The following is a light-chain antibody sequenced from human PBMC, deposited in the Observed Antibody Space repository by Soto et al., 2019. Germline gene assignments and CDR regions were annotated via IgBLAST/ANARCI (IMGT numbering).Light chain of an antibody. V-gene: IGKV1-5*03. CDR2: KAS. J-gene: IGKJ2*01. Sequence: DIQMTQSPSTLSASVGDRVTITCRASQRISSWLAWYQQKPGKAPKLLIYKASSLEGGIPSRFSGSGSETEFTLTISSLQPEDFATYYCQQYNSYQYTFCQGTKLEIK. CDR3: QQYNSYQYT. CDR1: QRISSW.